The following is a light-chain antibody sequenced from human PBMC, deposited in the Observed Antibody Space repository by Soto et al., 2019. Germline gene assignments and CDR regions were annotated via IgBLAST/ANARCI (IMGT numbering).Light chain of an antibody. CDR1: QGISSW. V-gene: IGKV1-12*01. Sequence: DLQMTRSPSCLSASVVERVTISCRASQGISSWLAWYQQKPGKAPKLLMYAASSLQSGVPSRFSGSGSGTDFTLTISSLQPEDFATYYCQQANSFPLTFCGGTKVDIK. CDR3: QQANSFPLT. CDR2: AAS. J-gene: IGKJ4*01.